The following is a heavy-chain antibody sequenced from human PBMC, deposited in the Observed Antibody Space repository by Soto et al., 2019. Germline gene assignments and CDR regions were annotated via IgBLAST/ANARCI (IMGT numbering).Heavy chain of an antibody. D-gene: IGHD1-26*01. J-gene: IGHJ6*04. CDR1: GFIFSSFA. CDR2: IGDSGAST. Sequence: EVLLLESGGGLVQPGGSLRLSCEASGFIFSSFAMNWVRQAPGKGLEWVSAIGDSGASTYYADSVKGRFTISRDNSRNTLYLQLNSLRAEDTAVYYCAKGVELDVWGNGTTVTVSS. CDR3: AKGVELDV. V-gene: IGHV3-23*01.